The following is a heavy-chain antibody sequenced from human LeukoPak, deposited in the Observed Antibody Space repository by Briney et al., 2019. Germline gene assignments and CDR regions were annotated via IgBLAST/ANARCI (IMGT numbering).Heavy chain of an antibody. CDR3: ARGGISRDGYRNWFDP. J-gene: IGHJ5*02. D-gene: IGHD5-24*01. Sequence: ASVKVSCKASGYTFTNYYMFWVRQAPGQGLECMGIINPSGGSTSYTQKFQGRVTMTRDMSTSTVYMELSSLRSEDTAVYYCARGGISRDGYRNWFDPWGQGTLVTVSS. CDR2: INPSGGST. CDR1: GYTFTNYY. V-gene: IGHV1-46*01.